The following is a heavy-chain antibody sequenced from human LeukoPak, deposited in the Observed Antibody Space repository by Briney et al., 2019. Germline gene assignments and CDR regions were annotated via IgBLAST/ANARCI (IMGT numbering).Heavy chain of an antibody. J-gene: IGHJ5*02. Sequence: ASVKVSCKASGYTFTGYGITWVRQAPGQGLEWMGGIIPIFGTANYAQKLQGRVTITADESTSTAYMELSSLRSEDTAVYYCAREYCSSTSCYVRRYWFDPWGQGTLVTVSS. CDR2: IIPIFGTA. CDR1: GYTFTGYG. V-gene: IGHV1-69*13. D-gene: IGHD2-2*01. CDR3: AREYCSSTSCYVRRYWFDP.